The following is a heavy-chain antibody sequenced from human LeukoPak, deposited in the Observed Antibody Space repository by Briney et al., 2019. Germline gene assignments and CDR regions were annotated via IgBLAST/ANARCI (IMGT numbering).Heavy chain of an antibody. CDR3: AKDPFHVTTGYFDY. Sequence: GGSLRLSCAASGFTFSSYGMHWVRQAPGKGLEWVAVISYDGSNKYYADSVKGRFTISRDNSKNTLYLQMNSLRAEDTAVYYSAKDPFHVTTGYFDYWGQGTLVTVSS. CDR1: GFTFSSYG. CDR2: ISYDGSNK. J-gene: IGHJ4*02. V-gene: IGHV3-30*18. D-gene: IGHD4-11*01.